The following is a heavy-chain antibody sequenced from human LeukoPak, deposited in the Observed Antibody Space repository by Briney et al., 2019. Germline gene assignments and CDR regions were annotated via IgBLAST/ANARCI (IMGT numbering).Heavy chain of an antibody. CDR1: GFTFSTYW. Sequence: GGSLRLSCGASGFTFSTYWMHWVRQTPGKGLVWVSRINSDGSNTFYADSVKGRFTISRDNANNTLYLQMNSLRDDDTAVYYRSREWDRPGAYYMDVWGKGTTVTVSS. J-gene: IGHJ6*03. CDR2: INSDGSNT. V-gene: IGHV3-74*01. CDR3: SREWDRPGAYYMDV. D-gene: IGHD7-27*01.